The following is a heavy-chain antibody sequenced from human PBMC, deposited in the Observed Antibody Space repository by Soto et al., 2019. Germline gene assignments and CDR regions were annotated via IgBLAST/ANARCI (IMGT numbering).Heavy chain of an antibody. CDR2: ISGSGGST. Sequence: PGGSLRLSCAASGFTFSSYAMSWVRQAPGKGLEWVSAISGSGGSTYYADSVEGRFTISRDNSKSTLYLQMNSLRAEDTAVYYCAKDRGYSGYDGGFDYWGQGTLVTVSS. CDR1: GFTFSSYA. CDR3: AKDRGYSGYDGGFDY. D-gene: IGHD5-12*01. V-gene: IGHV3-23*01. J-gene: IGHJ4*02.